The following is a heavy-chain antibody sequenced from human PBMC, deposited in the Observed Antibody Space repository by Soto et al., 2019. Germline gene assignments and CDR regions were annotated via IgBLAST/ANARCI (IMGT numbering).Heavy chain of an antibody. V-gene: IGHV4-39*01. J-gene: IGHJ6*02. CDR1: GGSISSSSYY. CDR3: ARLRFLESGYYYYYGMDV. Sequence: PSEPLSLTCTVSGGSISSSSYYWGWIRQPPGKGLEWIGSIYYSGSTYYNPSLKSRVTISVDTSKNQFSLKLSSVTAADTAVYYCARLRFLESGYYYYYGMDVWGQGTTVTVSS. D-gene: IGHD3-3*01. CDR2: IYYSGST.